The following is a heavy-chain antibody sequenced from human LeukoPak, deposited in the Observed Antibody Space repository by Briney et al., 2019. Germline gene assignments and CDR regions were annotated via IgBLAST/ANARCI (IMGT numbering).Heavy chain of an antibody. CDR1: GGSFSGYY. J-gene: IGHJ5*02. CDR3: ARRFSGLDP. CDR2: INHSGST. Sequence: SEALSLTCAVYGGSFSGYYWSWIRQPPGKGLEWIGEINHSGSTNYNPSLKSRVTISVDTSKNQFSLKLSSMTAADTAVYYCARRFSGLDPWGQGTLVTASS. V-gene: IGHV4-34*01. D-gene: IGHD3-10*01.